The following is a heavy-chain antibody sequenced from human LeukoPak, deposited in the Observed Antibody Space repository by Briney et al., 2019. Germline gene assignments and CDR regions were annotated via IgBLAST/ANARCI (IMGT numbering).Heavy chain of an antibody. CDR1: GGSFSGYY. CDR2: INHSGST. D-gene: IGHD3-22*01. Sequence: SETLSLTCAVYGGSFSGYYWSWIRQPPGKGLEWIGEINHSGSTNYNPSLKSRVTISVDTSKNQFSLKLSSVTAADTAVYYCARGGDSSGYYYVDWGQGTLVTVSS. V-gene: IGHV4-34*01. CDR3: ARGGDSSGYYYVD. J-gene: IGHJ4*02.